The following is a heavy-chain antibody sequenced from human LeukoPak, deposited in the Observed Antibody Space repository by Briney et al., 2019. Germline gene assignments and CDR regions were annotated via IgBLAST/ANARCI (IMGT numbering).Heavy chain of an antibody. V-gene: IGHV3-7*03. J-gene: IGHJ4*02. CDR2: IKHDGSEK. Sequence: PGGSLRLSCTASGITFSNYWMSWVRQAPGKGLEWVANIKHDGSEKYYADSVKGRFTISRDNAKNSLFLQMNSLRAEDTAVYYCATYRHLGYWGQGTLVTVSS. D-gene: IGHD3-16*01. CDR1: GITFSNYW. CDR3: ATYRHLGY.